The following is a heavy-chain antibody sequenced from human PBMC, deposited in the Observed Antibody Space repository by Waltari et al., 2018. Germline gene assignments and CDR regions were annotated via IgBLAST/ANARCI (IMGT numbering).Heavy chain of an antibody. CDR2: VSYNGAT. D-gene: IGHD5-12*01. CDR3: ATYIGASIGTAAFDV. V-gene: IGHV4-39*02. J-gene: IGHJ3*01. Sequence: ARTPHPPWQWRECIATVSYNGATYRSPSLKRRVTVSRDTSKNHLSLKLGSVTAADTAVYYCATYIGASIGTAAFDVWGQGTMVTVSS.